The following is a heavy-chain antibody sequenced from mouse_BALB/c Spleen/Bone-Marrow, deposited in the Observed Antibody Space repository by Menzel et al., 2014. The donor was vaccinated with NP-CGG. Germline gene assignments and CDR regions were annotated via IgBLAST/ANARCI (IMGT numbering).Heavy chain of an antibody. D-gene: IGHD2-3*01. CDR1: GSDFXRYW. J-gene: IGHJ3*01. CDR3: ARLGYYGWFAY. V-gene: IGHV4-1*02. CDR2: INPESNTI. Sequence: EVKLEESGGGLVQPGGSLKLSCAASGSDFXRYWMSWVRQAPGKGLQWIGEINPESNTINYTPSLKDKFIISRDNAKNTLYPQMSKVRSEDTALYCCARLGYYGWFAYWGQGTLVTVSA.